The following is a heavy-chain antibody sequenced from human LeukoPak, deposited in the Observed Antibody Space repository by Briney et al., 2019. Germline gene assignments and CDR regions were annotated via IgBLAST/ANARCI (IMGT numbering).Heavy chain of an antibody. V-gene: IGHV3-30*04. CDR1: GFTFSSYA. CDR2: ISYDGSDK. D-gene: IGHD3-16*02. CDR3: ARALVGPFDY. Sequence: PRGSLRLSCAASGFTFSSYAMHWVRQAPGKGLEWVAVISYDGSDKYYADSVKGRFTISRDNSKNTLYLQMNSLRAEDTAVYYCARALVGPFDYWGQGTLVTVSS. J-gene: IGHJ4*02.